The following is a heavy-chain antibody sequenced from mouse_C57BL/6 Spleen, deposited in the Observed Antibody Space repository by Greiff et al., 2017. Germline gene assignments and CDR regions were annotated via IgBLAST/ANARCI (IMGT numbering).Heavy chain of an antibody. CDR1: GYTFTDYE. Sequence: VQLQQSGAELVRPGASVTLSCKASGYTFTDYEMHWVKQTPVHGLEWIGAIDPETGGTAYNQKFKGKAILTADKSSSTAYMELRSLTSEDSAVYYCTRSDDGYSYYFDYWGQGTTLTVSS. CDR3: TRSDDGYSYYFDY. D-gene: IGHD2-3*01. CDR2: IDPETGGT. J-gene: IGHJ2*01. V-gene: IGHV1-15*01.